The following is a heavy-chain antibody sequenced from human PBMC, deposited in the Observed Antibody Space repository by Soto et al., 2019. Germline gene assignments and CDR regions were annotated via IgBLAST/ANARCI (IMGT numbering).Heavy chain of an antibody. J-gene: IGHJ4*02. V-gene: IGHV1-18*01. D-gene: IGHD3-10*01. CDR1: GYTFTSYG. CDR2: ISAHNGNT. Sequence: QVHLVQSGAEVKKPGASVKVSCKASGYTFTSYGITWVRQAPGQGLEWMGWISAHNGNTDYAQKLEGKVSVTRDPSTSTAYMELRSRICDGTAVYYCARGRYGEYWGQGARVTVSS. CDR3: ARGRYGEY.